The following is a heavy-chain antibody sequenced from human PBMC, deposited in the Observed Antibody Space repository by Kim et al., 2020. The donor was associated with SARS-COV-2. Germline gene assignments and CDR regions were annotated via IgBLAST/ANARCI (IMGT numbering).Heavy chain of an antibody. CDR3: VRGGGLGRGKLVGTFDN. V-gene: IGHV3-53*01. J-gene: IGHJ4*01. CDR1: GFIVSTNY. CDR2: IYYSGTT. Sequence: GGSLRLSCEASGFIVSTNYMSWVRQAPGKGLERVSTIYYSGTTDYVDSVKGRFTISRDNSNNTLYLQMNSLRAEDTALYYCVRGGGLGRGKLVGTFDNWG. D-gene: IGHD1-26*01.